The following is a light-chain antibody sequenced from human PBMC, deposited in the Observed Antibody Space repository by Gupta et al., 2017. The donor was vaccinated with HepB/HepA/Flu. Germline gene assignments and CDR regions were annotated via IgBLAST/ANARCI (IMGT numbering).Light chain of an antibody. V-gene: IGLV1-47*02. Sequence: PVLTQPPSAPGTPGQGVPISVSGGSSNFGRDNVYWYRHLPGTAPKLLIYNDDRRPSGVPDRFSGSKSGTSASLAISGLQSEDEADYYCAAWDNSLSDYVFGTGTWVTVL. CDR3: AAWDNSLSDYV. J-gene: IGLJ1*01. CDR1: SSNFGRDN. CDR2: NDD.